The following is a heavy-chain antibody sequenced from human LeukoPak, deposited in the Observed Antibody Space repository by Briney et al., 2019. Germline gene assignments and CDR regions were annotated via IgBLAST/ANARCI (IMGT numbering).Heavy chain of an antibody. Sequence: GGSLRLSCAASGFTFSSYSMNWVRQAPGKGLEWVSSISSSSYIYYADSVKGRFTISRDNAKNSLYLQMNSLRAEDTAVYYCARVYVDYDTSIDYWGQGTLVTVSS. CDR3: ARVYVDYDTSIDY. CDR2: ISSSSYI. J-gene: IGHJ4*02. D-gene: IGHD3-9*01. V-gene: IGHV3-21*01. CDR1: GFTFSSYS.